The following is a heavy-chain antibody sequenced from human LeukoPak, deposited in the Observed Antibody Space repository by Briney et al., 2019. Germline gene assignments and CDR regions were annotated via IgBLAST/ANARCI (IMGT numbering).Heavy chain of an antibody. Sequence: ASVKVSCKASGYTFTGYYMHWVRQAPGQGLEWMGWINPNSGGTNYAQKFQGRVTMTRDTSISIAYMELSRLRSDDTAVYYCARVVVAATNNWFDPWGQGTLVAVSS. CDR2: INPNSGGT. J-gene: IGHJ5*02. CDR1: GYTFTGYY. CDR3: ARVVVAATNNWFDP. V-gene: IGHV1-2*02. D-gene: IGHD2-15*01.